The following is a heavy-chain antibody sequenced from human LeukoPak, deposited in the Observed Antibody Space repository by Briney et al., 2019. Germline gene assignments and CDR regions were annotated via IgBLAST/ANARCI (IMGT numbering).Heavy chain of an antibody. Sequence: SQTLSLTCTVSGGSISSGGYYWSWIRQHPGKGLEWIGYIYYSGSTYYNPSLKSRVTISVDTSKNQFSLKLSSVTAADTAVYYCAREGIAAAGRSPFDYWGQGTLVTVSS. CDR1: GGSISSGGYY. CDR2: IYYSGST. CDR3: AREGIAAAGRSPFDY. D-gene: IGHD6-13*01. V-gene: IGHV4-31*03. J-gene: IGHJ4*02.